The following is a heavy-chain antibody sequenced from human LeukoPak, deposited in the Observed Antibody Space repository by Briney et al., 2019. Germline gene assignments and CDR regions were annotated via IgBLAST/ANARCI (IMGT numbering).Heavy chain of an antibody. Sequence: SETLSLTCTVSGGYTSSANHHWGWIRQAPGKGLEWIGSIHHSGSTNYNPSLKSRVSISVDTSKSQFSLKVHSVTAADTAVYYCARQGYGGNQDYFDYWGQGTLVTVSS. D-gene: IGHD4-23*01. J-gene: IGHJ4*02. CDR2: IHHSGST. CDR1: GGYTSSANHH. CDR3: ARQGYGGNQDYFDY. V-gene: IGHV4-39*07.